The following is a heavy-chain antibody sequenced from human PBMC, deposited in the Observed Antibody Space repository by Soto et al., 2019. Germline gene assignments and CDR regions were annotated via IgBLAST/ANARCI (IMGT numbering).Heavy chain of an antibody. J-gene: IGHJ6*02. CDR3: ARDTFGWELLGAHYYYYGMDV. V-gene: IGHV3-53*01. CDR2: IYSGGST. D-gene: IGHD1-26*01. CDR1: GFTDRNNY. Sequence: PGGSLRLSCSVSGFTDRNNYMSWVRQAPGRGREWVSVIYSGGSTYYADSVKGRFTISRDNSKNTLYLQMNSLRAEDTAVYYCARDTFGWELLGAHYYYYGMDVWGQGTTVTVSS.